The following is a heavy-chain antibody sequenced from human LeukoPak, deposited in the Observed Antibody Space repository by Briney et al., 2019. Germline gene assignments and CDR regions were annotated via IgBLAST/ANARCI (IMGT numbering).Heavy chain of an antibody. J-gene: IGHJ2*01. CDR2: IYYSGST. Sequence: SETLSLTCTVSGGSISSYYWSWVRQPPGKGLEWIGYIYYSGSTNYNPSLKSRVTISVDTSKNQFSLKLSSVTAADTAVYYCARHDFWSGYYRFEKRGANWYFDLWGRGTLVTVSS. D-gene: IGHD3-3*01. V-gene: IGHV4-59*01. CDR1: GGSISSYY. CDR3: ARHDFWSGYYRFEKRGANWYFDL.